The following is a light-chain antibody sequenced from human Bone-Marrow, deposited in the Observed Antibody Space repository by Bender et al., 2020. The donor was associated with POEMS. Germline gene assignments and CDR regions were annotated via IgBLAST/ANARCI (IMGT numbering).Light chain of an antibody. V-gene: IGLV2-14*03. CDR2: EVR. CDR1: SSDVGGYNY. J-gene: IGLJ2*01. Sequence: QSALTQPPSASGSPGQSVTISCTGTSSDVGGYNYVSWYQQHPGKAPKLMIYEVRIRPSGVSNRFSGSKSGSTASLTVSGLHAEDEAHYYCSSYTSNNTHMVFGGGTKLTVL. CDR3: SSYTSNNTHMV.